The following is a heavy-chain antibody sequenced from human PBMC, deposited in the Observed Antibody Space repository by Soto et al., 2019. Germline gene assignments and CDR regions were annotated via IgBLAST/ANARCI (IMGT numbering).Heavy chain of an antibody. CDR3: ARARWLQPYFDY. V-gene: IGHV4-30-4*01. CDR2: IYYSGST. CDR1: GGSISSGDYY. Sequence: QVQLQESGPGLVKPSQTLSLTCTVSGGSISSGDYYWSWIRQPPGKGLEWIGYIYYSGSTYYNPSLKSRVTISVDTSTNQFSLKLSSVTAADTAVYYWARARWLQPYFDYWGQGTLVTVSS. D-gene: IGHD5-18*01. J-gene: IGHJ4*02.